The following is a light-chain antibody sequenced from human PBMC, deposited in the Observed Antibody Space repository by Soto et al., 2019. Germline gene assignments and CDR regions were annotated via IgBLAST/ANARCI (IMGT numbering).Light chain of an antibody. CDR1: QSVSSSY. CDR2: GAS. J-gene: IGKJ1*01. CDR3: QQYGSSSWT. Sequence: EIVSTQSPGTLSLSPGERATLSCRASQSVSSSYLAWYQQKPGQAPRLLIYGASSRATGIPDRFSGSGSGTDFTLTISRLEPEDFAVYYCQQYGSSSWTFGQGTKVDNK. V-gene: IGKV3-20*01.